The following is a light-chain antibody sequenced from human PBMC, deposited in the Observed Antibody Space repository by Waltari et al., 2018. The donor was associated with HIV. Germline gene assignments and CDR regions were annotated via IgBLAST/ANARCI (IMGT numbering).Light chain of an antibody. Sequence: QSVLTQPPSVSAAPGQKVTISCSGSSPNIGHNYVTWYQQLPGTAPKLLIYDSNKRPSGIPDRFSGSESGTSGTLAITGLQTGDEADYYCGTWDSSLSAWVFGGGTKLTVL. J-gene: IGLJ3*02. V-gene: IGLV1-51*01. CDR2: DSN. CDR1: SPNIGHNY. CDR3: GTWDSSLSAWV.